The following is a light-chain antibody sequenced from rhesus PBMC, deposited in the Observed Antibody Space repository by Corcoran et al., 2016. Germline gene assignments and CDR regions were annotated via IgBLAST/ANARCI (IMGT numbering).Light chain of an antibody. Sequence: DIQMTQSPSSLSASVGDRVTITCQASQGVNNNLAWYQQKPGKVPKLLIYKASTLQSGVPSRLSGSAPGTDFSLPISSLQPEDFATYYCQHGYGTPFTFGPGTKLDMK. V-gene: IGKV1-74*01. CDR3: QHGYGTPFT. J-gene: IGKJ3*01. CDR1: QGVNNN. CDR2: KAS.